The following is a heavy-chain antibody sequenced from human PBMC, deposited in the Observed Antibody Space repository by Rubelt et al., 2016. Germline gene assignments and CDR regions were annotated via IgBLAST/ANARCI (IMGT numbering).Heavy chain of an antibody. CDR3: AGQIASGGWDVVDY. CDR2: INSDSSTI. V-gene: IGHV3-48*02. Sequence: EVLLVESGGGLVKPGGSLRLSCATSGFTFSTYSMNWVRQAPGKGLEWVSYINSDSSTIYYADSVKGRFTISRDNAKNSLYLQMTSPRDEDTSVYYCAGQIASGGWDVVDYWGQGTLVIVSS. D-gene: IGHD6-25*01. CDR1: GFTFSTYS. J-gene: IGHJ4*02.